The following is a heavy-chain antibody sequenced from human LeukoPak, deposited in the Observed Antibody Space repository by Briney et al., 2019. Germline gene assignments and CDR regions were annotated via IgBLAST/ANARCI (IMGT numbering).Heavy chain of an antibody. Sequence: GASVKVSCTASGYTFTSYYVHWVRQAPGQGLEWMGIINPSGGSTSYAQKFQGRVTMTRDTSTSTVYMELSSLRSEDTAVYYCARGSLWFGELIPSYYYYYGMDVWGQGTTITVSS. CDR3: ARGSLWFGELIPSYYYYYGMDV. D-gene: IGHD3-10*01. V-gene: IGHV1-46*01. CDR1: GYTFTSYY. J-gene: IGHJ6*02. CDR2: INPSGGST.